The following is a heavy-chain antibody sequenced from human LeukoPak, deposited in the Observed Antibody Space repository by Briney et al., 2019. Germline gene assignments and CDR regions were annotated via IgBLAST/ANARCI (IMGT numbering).Heavy chain of an antibody. CDR1: GFTFSSYA. CDR2: IWYDGSNK. D-gene: IGHD5-18*01. Sequence: GGSLRLSCAASGFTFSSYAMHWVRQAPGKGLEWVAVIWYDGSNKYYADSVKGRFTISRDNSKNTLYLQMNSLRAEDTAVYYCAREDPTAMAMGDYWGQGTLVTVSS. CDR3: AREDPTAMAMGDY. V-gene: IGHV3-33*08. J-gene: IGHJ4*02.